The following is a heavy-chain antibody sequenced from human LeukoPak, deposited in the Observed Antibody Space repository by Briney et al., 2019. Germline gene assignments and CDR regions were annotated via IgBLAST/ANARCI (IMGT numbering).Heavy chain of an antibody. Sequence: SESLSLICAVYGGAFSGYYWRWARKPTGMGLEWIGEINHSVITNYNPPLKSRVTISVDTSKNQFSLKLSSVTAAETAVYYCARRYCSSTSCHNDYWGQGTLVTVSS. J-gene: IGHJ4*02. CDR2: INHSVIT. D-gene: IGHD2-2*01. V-gene: IGHV4-34*01. CDR3: ARRYCSSTSCHNDY. CDR1: GGAFSGYY.